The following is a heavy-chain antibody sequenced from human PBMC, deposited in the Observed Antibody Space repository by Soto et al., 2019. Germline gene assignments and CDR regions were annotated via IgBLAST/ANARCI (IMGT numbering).Heavy chain of an antibody. V-gene: IGHV1-69*13. CDR1: GCTFSSYA. J-gene: IGHJ4*02. CDR2: IIPIFGTA. CDR3: AREVPYSRYFDY. D-gene: IGHD6-13*01. Sequence: SVKVSCTASGCTFSSYAISWVRHAPGQGLEWMGGIIPIFGTANYAQKFQGRVTITADESTSTAYMELSRLRSEDTAVHYCAREVPYSRYFDYWGQGTLVTVSS.